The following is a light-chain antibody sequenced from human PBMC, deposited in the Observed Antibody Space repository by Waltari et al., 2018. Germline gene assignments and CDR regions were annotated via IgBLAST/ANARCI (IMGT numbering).Light chain of an antibody. J-gene: IGKJ4*01. CDR1: QGVSSY. CDR3: QQRSSWPLT. Sequence: EIVLTQSPATLSLSPGERATLSCRASQGVSSYLAWYQQKPGQAPRLLIYAASNRANGIPARFSGSGSGTDFTLTISSLEPEDFAVYSCQQRSSWPLTFGGGTKVEIK. V-gene: IGKV3-11*01. CDR2: AAS.